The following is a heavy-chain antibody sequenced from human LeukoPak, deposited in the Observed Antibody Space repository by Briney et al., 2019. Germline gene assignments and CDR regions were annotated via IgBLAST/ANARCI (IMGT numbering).Heavy chain of an antibody. D-gene: IGHD3-22*01. CDR2: INHSGST. CDR1: GGSFSGYY. CDR3: ARRTYYYDSSGYPY. J-gene: IGHJ4*02. Sequence: SETLSLTCAVYGGSFSGYYWSWIRQPSGKGLEWIGEINHSGSTNYNPSLKSRVTISVDTSKNQFSLKLSSVTAADTAVYYCARRTYYYDSSGYPYWGQGTLVTVSS. V-gene: IGHV4-34*01.